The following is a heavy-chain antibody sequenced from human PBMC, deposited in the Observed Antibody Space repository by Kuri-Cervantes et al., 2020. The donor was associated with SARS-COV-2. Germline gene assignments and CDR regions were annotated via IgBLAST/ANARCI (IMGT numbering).Heavy chain of an antibody. Sequence: GSLRLSCAVYGGSFSSYYWSWIRQPPGKGLEWIGEINHSGSTNYNPSLKSRVTISVDTSKNQFSLKLSSVTAADTAVDYGARLGATKGSYYYGVDVWGQGTTVTVSS. CDR2: INHSGST. V-gene: IGHV4-34*01. J-gene: IGHJ6*02. D-gene: IGHD1-26*01. CDR3: ARLGATKGSYYYGVDV. CDR1: GGSFSSYY.